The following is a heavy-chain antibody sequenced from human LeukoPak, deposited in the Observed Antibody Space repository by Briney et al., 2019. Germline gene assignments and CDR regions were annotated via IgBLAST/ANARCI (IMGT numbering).Heavy chain of an antibody. CDR3: AKPGYSSGQVDY. CDR1: GGSISSYY. J-gene: IGHJ4*02. Sequence: SETLSLTCTVSGGSISSYYWSWIRQPAGKGLEWIGSIYYSGSTYYNPSLKSRVTISVDTSKNQFSLKLSSVTAADTAVYYCAKPGYSSGQVDYWGQGTLVTVSS. V-gene: IGHV4-59*05. CDR2: IYYSGST. D-gene: IGHD6-19*01.